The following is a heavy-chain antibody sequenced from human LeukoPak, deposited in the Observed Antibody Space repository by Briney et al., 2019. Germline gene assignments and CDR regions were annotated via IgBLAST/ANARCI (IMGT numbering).Heavy chain of an antibody. CDR1: GFTFSSYS. CDR2: ISSSSYI. J-gene: IGHJ4*02. CDR3: ARATSGIYDYVWGSYRYTDYFDY. D-gene: IGHD3-16*02. V-gene: IGHV3-21*01. Sequence: GGSLRLSCAASGFTFSSYSMNWVRQAPGKGLEWVSSISSSSYIYYADSVKGRFTISRDNAKNSLYLQMNSLRAEDTAVYYCARATSGIYDYVWGSYRYTDYFDYWGQGTLVTVSS.